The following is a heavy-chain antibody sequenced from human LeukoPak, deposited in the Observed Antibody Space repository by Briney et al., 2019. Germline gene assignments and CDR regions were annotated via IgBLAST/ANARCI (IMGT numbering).Heavy chain of an antibody. CDR2: ISGSGGST. D-gene: IGHD3-10*01. CDR3: AKPLLWFGELPPMGWDV. V-gene: IGHV3-23*01. Sequence: GGTLRLSCAASGFTFSSYGMSWVRQAPGKGLEWVSAISGSGGSTYYADSVKGRFTISRGKSKNTLYLQMNSLRAEDTAVYYCAKPLLWFGELPPMGWDVWGKGTTVTVSS. CDR1: GFTFSSYG. J-gene: IGHJ6*04.